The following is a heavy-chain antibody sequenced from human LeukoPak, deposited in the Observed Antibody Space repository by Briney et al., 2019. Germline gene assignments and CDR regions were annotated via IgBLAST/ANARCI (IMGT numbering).Heavy chain of an antibody. D-gene: IGHD4-11*01. V-gene: IGHV4-59*08. CDR2: IYYSGST. CDR3: ARQDSNYGGDYFDY. J-gene: IGHJ4*02. CDR1: GGSISSYY. Sequence: SETLSLTCTVSGGSISSYYWSWIRQPPGKGLEWIGYIYYSGSTNYNPSLKSRVTISVDPSKNQFSLKLSSVTAADTAVYYCARQDSNYGGDYFDYWGQGTLVTVSS.